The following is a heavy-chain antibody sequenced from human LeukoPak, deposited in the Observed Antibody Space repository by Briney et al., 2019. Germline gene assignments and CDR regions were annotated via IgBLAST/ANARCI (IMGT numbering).Heavy chain of an antibody. CDR1: GGSISSSSYY. CDR3: ARRTSGYSYGF. Sequence: SETLSLTCTVSGGSISSSSYYWGWIRQPPGKGLEWIGSIYYSGSTYYNPSLKSRVTISVDTSKNQFSLKLSSVTAADTAVYYCARRTSGYSYGFWGQGTLVTVSS. D-gene: IGHD5-18*01. J-gene: IGHJ4*02. V-gene: IGHV4-39*07. CDR2: IYYSGST.